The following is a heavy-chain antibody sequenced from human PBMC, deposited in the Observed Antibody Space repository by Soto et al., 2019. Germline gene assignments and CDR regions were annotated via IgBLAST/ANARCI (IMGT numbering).Heavy chain of an antibody. D-gene: IGHD2-2*01. Sequence: SETLSLTCTVSGGSISSYYWSWIRQPPGKGLEWIGYIHYSGSTNYNPSLKSRVTISVDTSKNQFSLILSSVTAADTAVYYCGTRGLDYWGQGTPVTVSS. CDR2: IHYSGST. V-gene: IGHV4-59*01. CDR3: GTRGLDY. CDR1: GGSISSYY. J-gene: IGHJ4*02.